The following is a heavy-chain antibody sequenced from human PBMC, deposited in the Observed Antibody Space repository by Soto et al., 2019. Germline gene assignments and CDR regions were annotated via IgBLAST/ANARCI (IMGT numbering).Heavy chain of an antibody. J-gene: IGHJ6*02. CDR1: GYSFTAYG. D-gene: IGHD3-3*01. V-gene: IGHV1-18*01. CDR3: ARDAPPPELRFLEWHNYDYNGMDV. CDR2: ISCYNGKT. Sequence: QVQVVQSGDEVKETGASVRVSCKTSGYSFTAYGISWVRQAPGQGLEWMGWISCYNGKTKYAQKVQGRVTMNKEKYTSKEYMEVRRLRSDETAIYYCARDAPPPELRFLEWHNYDYNGMDVWGQGTTVTVSS.